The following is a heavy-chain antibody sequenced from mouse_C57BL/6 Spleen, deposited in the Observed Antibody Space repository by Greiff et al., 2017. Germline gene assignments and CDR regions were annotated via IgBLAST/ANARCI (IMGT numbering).Heavy chain of an antibody. CDR2: IDPEDGET. CDR3: APIYCYGSSRWYFDV. J-gene: IGHJ1*03. V-gene: IGHV14-2*01. Sequence: EVQLQQSGAELVKPGASVKLSCTASGFNITDYYMHWVKQRTEQGLEWIGRIDPEDGETKYAPQFQGKDTITADTSSKTAYLHFRSLTSADTDVYYCAPIYCYGSSRWYFDVWGTGTTVTVSS. CDR1: GFNITDYY. D-gene: IGHD1-1*01.